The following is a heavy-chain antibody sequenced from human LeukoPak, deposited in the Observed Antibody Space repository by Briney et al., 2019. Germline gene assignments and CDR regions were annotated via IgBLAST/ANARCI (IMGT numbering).Heavy chain of an antibody. J-gene: IGHJ6*03. D-gene: IGHD2-2*01. V-gene: IGHV3-23*01. CDR1: GFTFSSYA. CDR3: AKGLHCSSTSCYYYYYMDV. Sequence: GGSLRLSCAASGFTFSSYAMSWVRQAPGKGLEWVSAISGSGGSTYYADSVKGRFTISRDNSKNTLYLQMNSLRAEDTAVYYCAKGLHCSSTSCYYYYYMDVWGKGTTVTVSS. CDR2: ISGSGGST.